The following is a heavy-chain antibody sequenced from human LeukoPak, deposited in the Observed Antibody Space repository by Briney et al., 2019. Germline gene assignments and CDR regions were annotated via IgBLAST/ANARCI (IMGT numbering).Heavy chain of an antibody. CDR3: ARAHEPYSSSCGNDY. CDR1: EYTFTGYY. J-gene: IGHJ4*02. CDR2: INPNSGGT. Sequence: ASVKVSCKASEYTFTGYYMHWVRQAPGQGLEWMGWINPNSGGTNYAQKFQGRVTMTRDTSISTAYMELSRLRSDDTAVYYCARAHEPYSSSCGNDYWGQGTLVTVSS. D-gene: IGHD6-13*01. V-gene: IGHV1-2*02.